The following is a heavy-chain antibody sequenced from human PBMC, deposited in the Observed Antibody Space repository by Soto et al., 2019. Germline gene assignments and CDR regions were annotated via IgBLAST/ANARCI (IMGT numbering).Heavy chain of an antibody. V-gene: IGHV3-74*01. J-gene: IGHJ5*02. D-gene: IGHD2-15*01. CDR2: INSDGSST. CDR1: GFTFSSYW. Sequence: GGSLRLSCAASGFTFSSYWMHWVRQAPGKGLVWVSRINSDGSSTSYADSVKGRFTISRDNAKNTLYLQMNSLRAEDTAVYYCARADIVVVVAALLPWGQGTLVTVSS. CDR3: ARADIVVVVAALLP.